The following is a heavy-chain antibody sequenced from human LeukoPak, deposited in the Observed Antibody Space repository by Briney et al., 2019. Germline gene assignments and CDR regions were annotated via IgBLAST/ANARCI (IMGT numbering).Heavy chain of an antibody. D-gene: IGHD5-18*01. CDR3: VSPRGFSYGYFDY. CDR1: GGSISSSSAY. CDR2: IYYSKNT. J-gene: IGHJ4*02. Sequence: SETLSLTCTVSGGSISSSSAYWGWIRPPPGKGLEWIGSIYYSKNTYYNPSLKSRVTISADTSKNQFSLTLGSVSATDTAVYYCVSPRGFSYGYFDYWGQGTLVTVSS. V-gene: IGHV4-39*01.